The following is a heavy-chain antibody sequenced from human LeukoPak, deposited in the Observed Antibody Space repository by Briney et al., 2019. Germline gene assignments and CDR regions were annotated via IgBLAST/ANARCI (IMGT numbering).Heavy chain of an antibody. V-gene: IGHV1-2*02. CDR2: INPKSDGT. CDR1: GYTFTGHY. J-gene: IGHJ4*02. Sequence: ASVKVSCKASGYTFTGHYMHWVRQAPGQGLEWMGWINPKSDGTNYAQKFQGRVTMTRDTSISTAYMELRSLRSDDTAVYYCARLLDWLPAELGYWGQGTLVTVSS. CDR3: ARLLDWLPAELGY. D-gene: IGHD3-9*01.